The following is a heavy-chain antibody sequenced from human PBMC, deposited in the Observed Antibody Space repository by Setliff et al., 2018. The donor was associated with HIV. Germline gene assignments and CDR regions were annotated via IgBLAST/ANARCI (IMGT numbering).Heavy chain of an antibody. V-gene: IGHV4-34*01. CDR2: FYSGGGT. D-gene: IGHD2-15*01. CDR3: ARQRADCSGGSCYGY. CDR1: GGSFSGYY. Sequence: SETLSLTCAVYGGSFSGYYWSWIRQPPGKGLEWIGGFYSGGGTSYNPSLNSRVTISVDTSKNQFSLKLRSVTAADTSMYYCARQRADCSGGSCYGYWGQGTLVTVSS. J-gene: IGHJ4*01.